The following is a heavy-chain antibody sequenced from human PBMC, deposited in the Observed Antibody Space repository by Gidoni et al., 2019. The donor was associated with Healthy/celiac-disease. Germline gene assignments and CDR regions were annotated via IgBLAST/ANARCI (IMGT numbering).Heavy chain of an antibody. D-gene: IGHD2-15*01. CDR2: IYYSGST. CDR1: GGSISRSSYS. J-gene: IGHJ4*02. V-gene: IGHV4-39*01. CDR3: ATRGGYCSGGSCYAYYFDY. Sequence: QLQLQASGPGLVKPSETLSLTGTVPGGSISRSSYSWGWIRQPPGKGLRWIGSIYYSGSTYYNPSLKSRVTISVDTSKNQFSLKLSSVTAADTAVYYCATRGGYCSGGSCYAYYFDYWGQGTLVTVSS.